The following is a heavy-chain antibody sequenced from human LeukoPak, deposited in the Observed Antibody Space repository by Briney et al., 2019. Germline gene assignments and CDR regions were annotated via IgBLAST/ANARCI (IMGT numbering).Heavy chain of an antibody. V-gene: IGHV1-3*04. D-gene: IGHD6-19*01. Sequence: ASVKISCKGSGYTFSSHSLHWVRQAPGQRPEWMGWITIGDGHTRYSQKFQDRLTFTRDTPAATAYMELRNLQSEDTAIYYCTRGAVAGNGYGYWGQGTLVTVSS. CDR1: GYTFSSHS. CDR2: ITIGDGHT. J-gene: IGHJ4*02. CDR3: TRGAVAGNGYGY.